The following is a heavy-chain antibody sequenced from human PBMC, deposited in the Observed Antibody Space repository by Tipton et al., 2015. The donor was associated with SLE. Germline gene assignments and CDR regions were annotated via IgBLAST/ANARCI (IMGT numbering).Heavy chain of an antibody. CDR1: GGSISSGSYY. V-gene: IGHV4-61*02. CDR3: ARVPVARHYFDY. CDR2: IYSSGST. Sequence: TLSLTCTVSGGSISSGSYYWSWIRQPAGKGLEWIGRIYSSGSTNENPSLKSRVTISVDTSKNQFSLKLSSVTAADTAVYYCARVPVARHYFDYWGQGTLVTVSS. J-gene: IGHJ4*02. D-gene: IGHD2-15*01.